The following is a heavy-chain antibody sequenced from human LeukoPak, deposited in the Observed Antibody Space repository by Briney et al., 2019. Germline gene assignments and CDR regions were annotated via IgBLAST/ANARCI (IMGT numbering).Heavy chain of an antibody. CDR1: AGTFSSYA. Sequence: GASVKVSCKSSAGTFSSYAISWVRQAPGQGLEWMGGIIPIFGTANYAQKFQGRVTITADESTSTAYMELSSLRSEDTAVYYCAIPRGCSSTSCSIYYFDYWGQGTLVTVSS. V-gene: IGHV1-69*13. CDR3: AIPRGCSSTSCSIYYFDY. CDR2: IIPIFGTA. D-gene: IGHD2-2*01. J-gene: IGHJ4*02.